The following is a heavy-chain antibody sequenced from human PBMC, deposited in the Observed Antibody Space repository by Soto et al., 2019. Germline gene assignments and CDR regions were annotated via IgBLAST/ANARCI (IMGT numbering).Heavy chain of an antibody. V-gene: IGHV1-69*13. Sequence: SVKVSCKASGGTFSSYAISWVRQAPGQGLEWMGGIIPIFGTANYAQKFQGRVTITADESTSTAYMELSSLRSEDTAVYYCARVGVPAAIANWFDPWGQGTLVTVSS. CDR1: GGTFSSYA. CDR2: IIPIFGTA. CDR3: ARVGVPAAIANWFDP. J-gene: IGHJ5*02. D-gene: IGHD2-2*01.